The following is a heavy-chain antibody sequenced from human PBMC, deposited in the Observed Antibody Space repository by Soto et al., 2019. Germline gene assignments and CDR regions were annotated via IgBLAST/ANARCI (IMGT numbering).Heavy chain of an antibody. D-gene: IGHD4-4*01. V-gene: IGHV4-30-2*01. J-gene: IGHJ4*02. CDR2: IYASGGT. CDR3: ARGRRDGYSAYYFDY. CDR1: GDSISSGPYS. Sequence: PSETLSLTCAVSGDSISSGPYSWNWIRQPPGKGLEWIGFIYASGGTNYNPSLKTRVTMSLERTKNQFSLKLNSVTAADTAVYYCARGRRDGYSAYYFDYWGQGTLVTVSS.